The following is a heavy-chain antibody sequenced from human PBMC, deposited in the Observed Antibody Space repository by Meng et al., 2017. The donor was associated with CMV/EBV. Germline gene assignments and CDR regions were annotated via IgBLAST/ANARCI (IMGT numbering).Heavy chain of an antibody. V-gene: IGHV1-69*10. Sequence: SVKVSCKASGGTFSSYAISWVRQAPGQGLEWMGGVIPILGIANYAQKFQGRVTITADKSTSTAYMELSSLRSEDTAVYYCARVGLPYYYYGMDVWGQGTTVTVSS. D-gene: IGHD2-15*01. CDR2: VIPILGIA. CDR3: ARVGLPYYYYGMDV. J-gene: IGHJ6*02. CDR1: GGTFSSYA.